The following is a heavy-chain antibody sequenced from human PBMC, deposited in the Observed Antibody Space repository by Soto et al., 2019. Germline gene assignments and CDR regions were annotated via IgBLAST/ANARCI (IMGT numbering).Heavy chain of an antibody. CDR1: GFTFSSYA. CDR3: AKDPHHTSNWEIDY. CDR2: VSGSGGNT. V-gene: IGHV3-23*01. Sequence: GGSLRLSCTASGFTFSSYAMNWVRQPPGKGLEWVSTVSGSGGNTYYADSVKGRFTISRDNSKNTLYLQMNSLRTEDTAVYYCAKDPHHTSNWEIDYWGQGTLVTVSS. D-gene: IGHD6-13*01. J-gene: IGHJ4*02.